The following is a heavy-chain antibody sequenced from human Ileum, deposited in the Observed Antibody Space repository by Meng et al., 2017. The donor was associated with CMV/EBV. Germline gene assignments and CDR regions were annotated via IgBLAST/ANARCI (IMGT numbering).Heavy chain of an antibody. CDR2: INHSGST. J-gene: IGHJ4*02. CDR3: ARADDSSGYCFDY. CDR1: GGSFSGYY. V-gene: IGHV4-34*01. D-gene: IGHD3-22*01. Sequence: QVRLTPWGAGLLKPSETLSLTCAVYGGSFSGYYWSWIRQPPGKGLEWIGEINHSGSTNYNPSLKSRVTISVDTSKNQFSLKLSSVTAADTAVYYCARADDSSGYCFDYWGQGTLVTVSS.